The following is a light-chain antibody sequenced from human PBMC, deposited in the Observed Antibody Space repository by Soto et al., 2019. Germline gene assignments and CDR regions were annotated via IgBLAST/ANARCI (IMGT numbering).Light chain of an antibody. CDR3: QQFNIWPHMLS. CDR1: QTISSW. CDR2: KAS. J-gene: IGKJ4*01. Sequence: DIQMTQSPSTLSGSVGDRVTITCRASQTISSWLAWYQQKPGKAPKLLIYKASTLKSGVPSRFSGSGSGTEFTLTISSLQSEDFAVYYCQQFNIWPHMLSFGGGTKLEMK. V-gene: IGKV1-5*03.